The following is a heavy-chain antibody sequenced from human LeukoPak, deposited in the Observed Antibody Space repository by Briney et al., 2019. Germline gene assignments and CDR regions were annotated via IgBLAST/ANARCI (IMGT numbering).Heavy chain of an antibody. D-gene: IGHD3-22*01. V-gene: IGHV1-69*05. CDR1: GGTFSSYA. J-gene: IGHJ3*02. CDR3: ARAYYYDSSDYYGAFDI. CDR2: IIPIFGTA. Sequence: GSSVKVSCKSSGGTFSSYAISWVRQAPGQGREWVGRIIPIFGTANYAQKFQGRVTNTMDESTSTAYMELSSLRSEDTAVYYCARAYYYDSSDYYGAFDIWGQGTMVTVSS.